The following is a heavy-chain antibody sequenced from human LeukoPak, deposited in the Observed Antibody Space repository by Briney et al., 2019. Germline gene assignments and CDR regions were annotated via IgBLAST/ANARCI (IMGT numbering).Heavy chain of an antibody. Sequence: ASVKVSCKASGYTFTSYGISWVRQAPGQGLEWMGWISAYNGNTNYAQKLQGRVTMTTDTSTSTAYMELRSLRSDDTAVYYCARNDYYDSSGYYSGPRNWFDPWGQGTLVTVSS. D-gene: IGHD3-22*01. V-gene: IGHV1-18*01. J-gene: IGHJ5*02. CDR1: GYTFTSYG. CDR2: ISAYNGNT. CDR3: ARNDYYDSSGYYSGPRNWFDP.